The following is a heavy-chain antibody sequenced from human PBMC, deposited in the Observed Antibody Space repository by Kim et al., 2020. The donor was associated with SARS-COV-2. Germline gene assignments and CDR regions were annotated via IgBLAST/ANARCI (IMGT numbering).Heavy chain of an antibody. CDR2: INHSGST. CDR1: GGSFSGYY. D-gene: IGHD6-6*01. CDR3: ARLEYSSPQDTDY. J-gene: IGHJ4*02. Sequence: SETLSLTCAVYGGSFSGYYWSWIRQPPGKGLEWIGEINHSGSTNYNPSLKSRVTISVDTSKNQFSLKLSSVTAADTAVYYCARLEYSSPQDTDYWGQGTLVTVSS. V-gene: IGHV4-34*01.